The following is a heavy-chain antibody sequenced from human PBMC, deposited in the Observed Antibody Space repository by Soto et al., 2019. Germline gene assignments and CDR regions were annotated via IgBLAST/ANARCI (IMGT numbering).Heavy chain of an antibody. CDR2: IIPMFGTS. J-gene: IGHJ4*02. CDR1: GGTFSGYA. D-gene: IGHD2-2*02. Sequence: QVQLVQSGAEVKKPGSSVKVSCKASGGTFSGYAISWVRQAPGQGLEWMGEIIPMFGTSNYAQKFQGRVTITADEATSTAYMELSSLRSEVTAVYYCARGSCSSTSCYKEYYFDLWGQGTLVTVSS. V-gene: IGHV1-69*01. CDR3: ARGSCSSTSCYKEYYFDL.